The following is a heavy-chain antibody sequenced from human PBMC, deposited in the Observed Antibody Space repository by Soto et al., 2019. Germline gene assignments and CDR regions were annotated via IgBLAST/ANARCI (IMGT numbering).Heavy chain of an antibody. V-gene: IGHV3-73*01. CDR1: GFTFSGSA. CDR3: TRLGEQRDYYYYYYMDV. CDR2: IRSKAKSYWR. Sequence: GGSLRLSCAASGFTFSGSAMHWVRQASGKGLEWVARIRSKAKSYWRAYAASVKGRFTISRDVSKNTAYLKMNSLKTEDTAVYYCTRLGEQRDYYYYYYMDVWGKGTTVTVSS. J-gene: IGHJ6*03.